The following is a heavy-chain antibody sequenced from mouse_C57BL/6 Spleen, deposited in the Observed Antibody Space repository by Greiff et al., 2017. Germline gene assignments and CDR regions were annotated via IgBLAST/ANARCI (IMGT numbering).Heavy chain of an antibody. V-gene: IGHV1-82*01. CDR2: IYPGDGDT. CDR1: GYAFSSSW. D-gene: IGHD2-2*01. CDR3: ARSTEVIPACFAD. Sequence: QVQLKESGPELVKPGASVKISCKASGYAFSSSWMNWVKQRPGKGLEWIGRIYPGDGDTNYNGKFKGKATLTADKSSSTAYMQLSSLTSEDSAVYFCARSTEVIPACFADWGQGTPVTVSA. J-gene: IGHJ3*01.